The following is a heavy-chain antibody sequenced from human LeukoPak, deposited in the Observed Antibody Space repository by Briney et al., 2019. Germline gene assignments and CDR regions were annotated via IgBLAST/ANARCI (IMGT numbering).Heavy chain of an antibody. D-gene: IGHD1-26*01. CDR3: ARGYSGSSFNWFDP. CDR1: GGSFSGYY. V-gene: IGHV4-34*01. Sequence: SETLSLTCAVYGGSFSGYYWSWIRQPPGKGLEWIGEINHSGSTNYNPSLKSRVTISVDTSKNQFSLKLSSVTAADTAVYYCARGYSGSSFNWFDPWGQGTLVTVSP. J-gene: IGHJ5*02. CDR2: INHSGST.